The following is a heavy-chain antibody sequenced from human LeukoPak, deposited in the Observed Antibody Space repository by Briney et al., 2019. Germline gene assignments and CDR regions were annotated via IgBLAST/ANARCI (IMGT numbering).Heavy chain of an antibody. CDR1: GGSISNYY. Sequence: PSETLSLTCTVAGGSISNYYWTWIRQPPGKGLEWIGYIYNTGGTNYSPSLKSRLSISVDTSKNQFSLKLSSVTAADTAVYYCARAKKGSEYSSSFGYYYYYNMDVWGKGTTVTVSS. V-gene: IGHV4-59*01. D-gene: IGHD6-6*01. CDR3: ARAKKGSEYSSSFGYYYYYNMDV. J-gene: IGHJ6*03. CDR2: IYNTGGT.